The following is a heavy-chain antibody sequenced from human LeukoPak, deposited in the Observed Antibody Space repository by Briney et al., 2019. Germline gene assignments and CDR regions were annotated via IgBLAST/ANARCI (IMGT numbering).Heavy chain of an antibody. CDR3: AKNRGTGMAFYDY. CDR2: ISGSGGHI. D-gene: IGHD5-18*01. V-gene: IGHV3-23*01. Sequence: GGSLRLSCAASGFTFSTYAMTWVRRAPGKGLEWVSAISGSGGHIYYADSVKGRFTSSRDNSKSTLFLQMNNLRAEDTAIYYCAKNRGTGMAFYDYWGQGTQVTVSS. CDR1: GFTFSTYA. J-gene: IGHJ4*02.